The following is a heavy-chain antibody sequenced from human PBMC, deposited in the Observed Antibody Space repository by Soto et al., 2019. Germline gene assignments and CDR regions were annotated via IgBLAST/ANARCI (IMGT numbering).Heavy chain of an antibody. J-gene: IGHJ4*02. V-gene: IGHV4-31*03. D-gene: IGHD3-22*01. Sequence: QVQLQESGPGLVKPSQTLSLTCTVSGGSISSGGYYWSWIRQHPGKGLEWIGYIYYSENTYYNPSLKSRATISVDTSKNQFSLKLSSVTAADTAVYYCARRWGFDDSRGLNYWGQGTLVTVSS. CDR1: GGSISSGGYY. CDR3: ARRWGFDDSRGLNY. CDR2: IYYSENT.